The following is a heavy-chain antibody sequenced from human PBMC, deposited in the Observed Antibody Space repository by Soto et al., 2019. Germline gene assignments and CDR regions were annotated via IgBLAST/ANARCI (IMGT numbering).Heavy chain of an antibody. Sequence: GGSLRFSCAASGFTFSSYAMHWVRQAPGKGLEWVAVISYDGSNKYYADSVKGRFTISRDNSKNTLYLQMNSLRAEDTAVYYCARDPPPHYDFWSGGYYYYGMDVWGQGTTVTVSS. J-gene: IGHJ6*02. CDR1: GFTFSSYA. CDR2: ISYDGSNK. V-gene: IGHV3-30-3*01. D-gene: IGHD3-3*01. CDR3: ARDPPPHYDFWSGGYYYYGMDV.